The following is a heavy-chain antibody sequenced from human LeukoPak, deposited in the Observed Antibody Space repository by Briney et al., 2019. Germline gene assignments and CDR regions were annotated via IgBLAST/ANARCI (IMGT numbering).Heavy chain of an antibody. V-gene: IGHV3-7*01. CDR1: GFTVSSNY. Sequence: GGSLRLSCAASGFTVSSNYMSWVRQAPGKGLEWVANIKYDGSEKYYVDSVKGRFTISRDDAKNSLYLRMNSLRAEDTAVYYCARDGSGEWPIGYWGQGTLVTVSS. J-gene: IGHJ4*02. CDR3: ARDGSGEWPIGY. CDR2: IKYDGSEK. D-gene: IGHD3-10*01.